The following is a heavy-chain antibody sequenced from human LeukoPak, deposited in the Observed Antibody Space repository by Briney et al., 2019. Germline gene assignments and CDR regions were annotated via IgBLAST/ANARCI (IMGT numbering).Heavy chain of an antibody. CDR3: ARAPTGTGGWNWFDP. D-gene: IGHD1-1*01. V-gene: IGHV4-4*07. CDR1: GGSISSYS. Sequence: PSGTLSLTCTVSGGSISSYSWSWIRQPAGKGLEFVWRIYPSGSTNYNPSPKSRVTMSVDTSKNQFSLKLSSVTAADTAVYYCARAPTGTGGWNWFDPWGQGTLVTVSS. J-gene: IGHJ5*02. CDR2: IYPSGST.